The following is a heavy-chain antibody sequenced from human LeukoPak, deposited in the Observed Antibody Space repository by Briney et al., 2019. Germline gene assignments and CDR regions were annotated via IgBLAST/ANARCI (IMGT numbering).Heavy chain of an antibody. V-gene: IGHV3-48*03. CDR1: GFTFSSYE. CDR2: ISSSGSTI. D-gene: IGHD2-15*01. CDR3: ARVGCGGGSCYSPPIDY. Sequence: PGGSLRLSCAASGFTFSSYEMNWVRQAPGKGLEWVSYISSSGSTIYYADSVKGRFTISRDNAKNSLYLQMNSLRAEDTAVYYCARVGCGGGSCYSPPIDYWGQGTLVTVSS. J-gene: IGHJ4*02.